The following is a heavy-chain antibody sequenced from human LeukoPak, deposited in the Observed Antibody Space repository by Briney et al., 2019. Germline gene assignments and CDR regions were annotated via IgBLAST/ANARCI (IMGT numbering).Heavy chain of an antibody. J-gene: IGHJ6*02. Sequence: SETLSLTCTVSGGSISSSSYYWGWIRQPPGKGLEWIGSIYYSGSTYYNPSLKSRVTMSGDTSKNQFSLRLSSVTAADTAVYYCARSRVTMVREYYYYGMDVWGQGTTVTVSS. D-gene: IGHD3-10*01. CDR1: GGSISSSSYY. V-gene: IGHV4-39*07. CDR3: ARSRVTMVREYYYYGMDV. CDR2: IYYSGST.